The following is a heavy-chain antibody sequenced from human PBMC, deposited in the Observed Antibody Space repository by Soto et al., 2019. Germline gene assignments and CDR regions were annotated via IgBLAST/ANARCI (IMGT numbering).Heavy chain of an antibody. CDR3: ARAGSGYDLRDYYYYYGMDV. CDR2: INPSGGST. V-gene: IGHV1-46*01. Sequence: ASVKVSCKASGYTFTSYYVHWVRQAPGQGLEWMGIINPSGGSTSYAQKFQGRVTMTRDTSTSTVYMELSSLRSEDTAVYYCARAGSGYDLRDYYYYYGMDVWGQGTTVTVSS. J-gene: IGHJ6*02. CDR1: GYTFTSYY. D-gene: IGHD5-12*01.